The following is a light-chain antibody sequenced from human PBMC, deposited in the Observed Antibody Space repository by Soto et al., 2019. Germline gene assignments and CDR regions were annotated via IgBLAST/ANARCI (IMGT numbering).Light chain of an antibody. CDR1: QHISTC. J-gene: IGKJ2*03. CDR2: AAS. V-gene: IGKV1-12*01. CDR3: HHANSIPFR. Sequence: DIQMTQSPSSVSASLGDSVTITCRASQHISTCLVWYQQKPGKAPQLLIYAASSLQTWVLSRFNISGSLKDISLTISSLQPQDCAKDYCHHANSIPFRFGQGTRLEI.